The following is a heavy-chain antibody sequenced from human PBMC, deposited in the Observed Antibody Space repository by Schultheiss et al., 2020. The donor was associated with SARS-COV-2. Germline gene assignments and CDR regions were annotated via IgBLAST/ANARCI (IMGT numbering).Heavy chain of an antibody. J-gene: IGHJ4*02. CDR3: AKDWPRITMIVVANDY. CDR2: ISGSGGST. V-gene: IGHV3-23*01. D-gene: IGHD3-22*01. CDR1: GFSVSSNY. Sequence: GGSLRLSCAASGFSVSSNYMSWVRQAPGKGLEWVSVISGSGGSTYYADSVKGRFTISRDNSKNTLYLQMNSLRAEDTAVYYCAKDWPRITMIVVANDYWGQGTLVTVSS.